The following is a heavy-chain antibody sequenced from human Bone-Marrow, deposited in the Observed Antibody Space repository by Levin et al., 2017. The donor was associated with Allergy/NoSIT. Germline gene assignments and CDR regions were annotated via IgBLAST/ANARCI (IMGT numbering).Heavy chain of an antibody. V-gene: IGHV3-15*01. CDR1: GFTFSNAW. Sequence: SCAASGFTFSNAWMSWVRQAPGKGLEWVGRIKSKTDGGTTDYAAPVKGRFTISRDDSKNTLYLQMNSLKTEDTAVYYCTTDKPDYDFWSGYYLFDYWGQGTLVTVSS. CDR2: IKSKTDGGTT. J-gene: IGHJ4*02. D-gene: IGHD3-3*01. CDR3: TTDKPDYDFWSGYYLFDY.